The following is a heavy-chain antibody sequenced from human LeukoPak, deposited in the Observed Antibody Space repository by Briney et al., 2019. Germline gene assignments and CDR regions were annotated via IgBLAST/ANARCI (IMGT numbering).Heavy chain of an antibody. CDR2: ISSISNYI. CDR3: ASDQSIGTDLRYFFDY. D-gene: IGHD3-9*01. Sequence: GGSLRLSRAASGITFSRYAMNWVRQAPGKGLEWVSYISSISNYIQYADSVKGRFTISRDNAKNSLYLQMNSLRDEDTAVYYCASDQSIGTDLRYFFDYWGQGTLVTVSS. J-gene: IGHJ4*02. CDR1: GITFSRYA. V-gene: IGHV3-48*02.